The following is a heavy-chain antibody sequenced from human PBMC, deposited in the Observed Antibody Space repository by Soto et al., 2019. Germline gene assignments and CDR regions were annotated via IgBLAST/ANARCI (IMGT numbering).Heavy chain of an antibody. J-gene: IGHJ4*02. V-gene: IGHV3-23*01. Sequence: EVQLLESGGALVQPGGSLRLSCAASGFTFSSSAMSWVRQAPGKGLEWVSAISGSGGNTYYADSVKGRFTISRDNSKNPLYLQMNSLRAEETAVYYCAKDSKVGYGAYVEGLVDYWGQGTLVTVSS. CDR3: AKDSKVGYGAYVEGLVDY. D-gene: IGHD4-17*01. CDR2: ISGSGGNT. CDR1: GFTFSSSA.